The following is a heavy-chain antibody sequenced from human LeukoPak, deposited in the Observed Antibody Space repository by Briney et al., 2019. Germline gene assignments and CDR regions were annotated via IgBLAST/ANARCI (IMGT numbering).Heavy chain of an antibody. CDR1: GVSISSTAYD. D-gene: IGHD2-8*01. Sequence: SETLSLTCSVSGVSISSTAYDWGWIRQAPGKGLEWIGTIYYSGTTQYNPSLKSRVIISVDTSKNQFSLKVRSVIAADLAVYYCVRHRKTYCTTTRFSYYFDYWGQGALVTVSS. CDR2: IYYSGTT. V-gene: IGHV4-39*01. CDR3: VRHRKTYCTTTRFSYYFDY. J-gene: IGHJ4*02.